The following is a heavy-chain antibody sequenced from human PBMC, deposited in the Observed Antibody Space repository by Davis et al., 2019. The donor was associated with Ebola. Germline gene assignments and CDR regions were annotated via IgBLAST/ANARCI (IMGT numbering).Heavy chain of an antibody. CDR1: GFTFSNYW. CDR3: ARRRYDSSGYYYPDY. V-gene: IGHV3-74*01. D-gene: IGHD3-22*01. CDR2: INTDASGT. J-gene: IGHJ4*02. Sequence: HTGGSLRLSCAVSGFTFSNYWMHWVRQAPGKGLVWVSHINTDASGTSYADSVKGRFTISRDNAKNSLYLQMNSLRAEDTALYYCARRRYDSSGYYYPDYWGQGTLVTVSS.